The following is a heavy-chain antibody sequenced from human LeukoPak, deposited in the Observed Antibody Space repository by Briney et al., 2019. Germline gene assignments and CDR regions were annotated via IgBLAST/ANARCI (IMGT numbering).Heavy chain of an antibody. CDR3: AKSPYYDFWSGYPHARYNWFDP. CDR1: GFTFSSYA. Sequence: PGGSLRLSCAASGFTFSSYAMSWVRQAPGKGLEWVSAISGSGGSTYYADSVKGRFTISRDNSKNTLYLQMNSLRAEDTAVYYCAKSPYYDFWSGYPHARYNWFDPWGQGTLVTVSS. J-gene: IGHJ5*02. D-gene: IGHD3-3*01. V-gene: IGHV3-23*01. CDR2: ISGSGGST.